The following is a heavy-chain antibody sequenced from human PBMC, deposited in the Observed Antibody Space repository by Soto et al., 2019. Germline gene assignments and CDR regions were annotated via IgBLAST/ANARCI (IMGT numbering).Heavy chain of an antibody. J-gene: IGHJ4*02. Sequence: PGGSLRLSCAASGFTFSSYSMNWVRQAPGKGLEWVSYISSSSSTIYYADSVKGRFTISRDNAKNSLYLQMNSLRDEDTAVYYCARVRILAQCYDSSGYLDYWGQGTLVTVSS. CDR3: ARVRILAQCYDSSGYLDY. CDR2: ISSSSSTI. CDR1: GFTFSSYS. D-gene: IGHD3-22*01. V-gene: IGHV3-48*02.